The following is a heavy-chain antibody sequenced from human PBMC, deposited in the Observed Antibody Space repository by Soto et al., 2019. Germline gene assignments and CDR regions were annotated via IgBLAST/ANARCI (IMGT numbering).Heavy chain of an antibody. CDR3: ARRLITDFDH. Sequence: SETLSLTCAVSGGSISSSGYSWSWIRQPPGKGLEWIGYMYHSGSTYYNPSLKSRVTISVDTSKNQISLKLSSVTAADTAVYYCARRLITDFDHWGQGTLVTVSS. D-gene: IGHD2-8*01. J-gene: IGHJ4*02. CDR1: GGSISSSGYS. CDR2: MYHSGST. V-gene: IGHV4-30-2*02.